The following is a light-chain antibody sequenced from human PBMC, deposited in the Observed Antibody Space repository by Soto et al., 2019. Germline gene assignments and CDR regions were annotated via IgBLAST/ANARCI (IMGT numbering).Light chain of an antibody. V-gene: IGKV3-20*01. CDR3: QQYGNSPQT. CDR2: DAS. CDR1: QSIGSSY. Sequence: EPVLTQSPGTLSLSPGERATLSCRASQSIGSSYLAWYQQKPGQAPRLLIYDASSRATGIPDRFSGSGSGTDFTLTISILEPEDFAVYYCQQYGNSPQTFGQGTKLEIK. J-gene: IGKJ2*01.